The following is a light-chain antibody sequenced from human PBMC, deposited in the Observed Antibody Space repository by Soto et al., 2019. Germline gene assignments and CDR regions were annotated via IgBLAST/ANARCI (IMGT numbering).Light chain of an antibody. V-gene: IGLV2-11*01. J-gene: IGLJ1*01. CDR1: SNDVGGYNY. CDR2: DVS. Sequence: QSALSQPRSVSGSPGQSVAISCTGTSNDVGGYNYVSWYQQHPGRVPKVIIYDVSQRPSGVPDRFSGSKSGNTASLTISDLQAEDEADYYCRSNAGGPDVFGSGTKVTVL. CDR3: RSNAGGPDV.